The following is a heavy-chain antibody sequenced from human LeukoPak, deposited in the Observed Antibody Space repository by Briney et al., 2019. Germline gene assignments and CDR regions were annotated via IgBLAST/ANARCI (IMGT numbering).Heavy chain of an antibody. CDR1: GGSISSGSHY. Sequence: SQTLSLTCTVSGGSISSGSHYWSWIRQPAGKGLEWIGRIYTSGSTNYNPSLKSRVTISVDTSKNQFSLKLSSVTAADTAVYYCARRRSGYSYGLWGQGTLVTVSS. CDR2: IYTSGST. D-gene: IGHD5-18*01. V-gene: IGHV4-61*02. J-gene: IGHJ4*02. CDR3: ARRRSGYSYGL.